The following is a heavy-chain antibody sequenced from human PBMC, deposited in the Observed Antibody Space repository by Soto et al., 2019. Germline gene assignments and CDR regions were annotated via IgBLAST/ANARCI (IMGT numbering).Heavy chain of an antibody. D-gene: IGHD1-1*01. J-gene: IGHJ6*02. V-gene: IGHV1-2*02. Sequence: GASVKVSCKASGYTFTGHYIHWVRQAPEQGPEWMGEIGPESGATRYAQKFQGRVTMTMDMSITTVYMELSNLRPDDTAVYYCAAARGPLPTWGTTNYYYYGMDVWGQGTTVTVSS. CDR3: AAARGPLPTWGTTNYYYYGMDV. CDR2: IGPESGAT. CDR1: GYTFTGHY.